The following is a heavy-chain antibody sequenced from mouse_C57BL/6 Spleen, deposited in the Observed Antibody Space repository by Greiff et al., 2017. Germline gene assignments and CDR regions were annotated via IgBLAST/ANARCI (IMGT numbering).Heavy chain of an antibody. D-gene: IGHD1-1*01. CDR2: IRSKSNNYAT. CDR1: GFSFNTYA. CDR3: VRLSYYGSMFDY. J-gene: IGHJ2*01. Sequence: EVQLMESGGGLVQPKGSLKLSCAASGFSFNTYAMNWVRQAPGKGLEWVARIRSKSNNYATYYADSVKDRFTISRDDSESMLYLQMNNLKTEDTAMYYCVRLSYYGSMFDYWGQGTTLTVSS. V-gene: IGHV10-1*01.